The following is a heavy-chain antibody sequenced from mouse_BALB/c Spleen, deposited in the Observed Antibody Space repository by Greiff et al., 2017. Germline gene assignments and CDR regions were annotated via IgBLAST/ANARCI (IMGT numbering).Heavy chain of an antibody. D-gene: IGHD2-3*01. CDR2: IWGDGST. J-gene: IGHJ3*01. CDR3: AREWGGYYPAWFAY. V-gene: IGHV2-6-7*01. CDR1: GFSLTGYG. Sequence: VQLKESGPGLVAPSQSLSITCTVSGFSLTGYGVNWVRQPPGKGLEWLGMIWGDGSTDYNSALKSRLSIIKDNSKSQVFLKMNSLQTDDTARYYCAREWGGYYPAWFAYWGQGTLVTVSA.